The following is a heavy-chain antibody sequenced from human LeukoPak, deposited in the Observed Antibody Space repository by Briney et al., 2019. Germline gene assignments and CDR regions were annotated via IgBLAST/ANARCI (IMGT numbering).Heavy chain of an antibody. CDR2: ISSSSSYI. CDR3: ARANYYDSSGYSMDV. J-gene: IGHJ6*04. CDR1: GFTFSSYS. D-gene: IGHD3-22*01. V-gene: IGHV3-21*01. Sequence: GGSLRLSCAASGFTFSSYSMNWVRQAPGKWLEWVSSISSSSSYIYYADSVKGRLTISRDNDKNSLYLQMNSLRAEDTAVYYCARANYYDSSGYSMDVWGKGTTVTVSS.